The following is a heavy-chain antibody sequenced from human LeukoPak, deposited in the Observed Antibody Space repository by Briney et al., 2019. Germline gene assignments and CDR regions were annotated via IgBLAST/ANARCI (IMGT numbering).Heavy chain of an antibody. CDR2: INHSGST. D-gene: IGHD3-16*02. CDR3: ARGKGWYEYVWVSYLYSFDY. Sequence: SETLSLTCAVYGGSFSGYYWSWIRQPPGKGLEWIGEINHSGSTNYNPSLKSRVTISVDTSKNQFSLKLSSVTAADTAVYYCARGKGWYEYVWVSYLYSFDYWGQGTLVTVSS. CDR1: GGSFSGYY. J-gene: IGHJ4*02. V-gene: IGHV4-34*01.